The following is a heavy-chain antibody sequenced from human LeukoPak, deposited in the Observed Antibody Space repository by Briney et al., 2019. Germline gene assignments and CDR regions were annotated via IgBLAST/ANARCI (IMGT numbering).Heavy chain of an antibody. CDR2: INPNSGGT. Sequence: ASVKVSCKASGYTFTGYYMHWVRQAPGQGLEWMGWINPNSGGTNYAQKFQGRVTMTRDTSISTAYMVLSRLRSDDTAVYYCARDRGYDYVHYYYYYYMDVWGKGTTVTVSS. CDR1: GYTFTGYY. J-gene: IGHJ6*03. V-gene: IGHV1-2*02. D-gene: IGHD5-12*01. CDR3: ARDRGYDYVHYYYYYYMDV.